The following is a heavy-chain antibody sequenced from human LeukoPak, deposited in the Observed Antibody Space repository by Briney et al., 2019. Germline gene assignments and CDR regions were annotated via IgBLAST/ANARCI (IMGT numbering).Heavy chain of an antibody. D-gene: IGHD3-10*01. V-gene: IGHV5-51*01. Sequence: GASLKISYEGSGSSFTNYWIGWVRQMPGKGLEWMGIVYPDDSDSRYSPSFQGQVTISADKSISSAYLQWSSLKASDTGMYYCARQGSSDRYAFDIWGQGTMVTVSS. CDR1: GSSFTNYW. CDR3: ARQGSSDRYAFDI. CDR2: VYPDDSDS. J-gene: IGHJ3*02.